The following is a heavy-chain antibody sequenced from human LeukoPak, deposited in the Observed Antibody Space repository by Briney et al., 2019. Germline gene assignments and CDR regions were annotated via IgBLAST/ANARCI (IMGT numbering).Heavy chain of an antibody. J-gene: IGHJ4*02. D-gene: IGHD3-3*01. CDR1: GFTFSSYG. CDR3: ARDRSYDFWSGYSTPDY. V-gene: IGHV3-30*03. CDR2: ISYDGSNK. Sequence: GGSLRLSCAASGFTFSSYGMHWVRQAPGKGLEWVAVISYDGSNKYYADSVKGRFTISRDNSKNALDLQMNSLRAEDTAVYYCARDRSYDFWSGYSTPDYWGQGTLVTVSS.